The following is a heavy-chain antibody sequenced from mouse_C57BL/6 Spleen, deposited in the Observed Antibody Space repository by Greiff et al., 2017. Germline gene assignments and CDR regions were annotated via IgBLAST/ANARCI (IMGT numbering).Heavy chain of an antibody. CDR1: GFTFTDYY. CDR3: ARHYYGSSSWFAY. CDR2: IRNKANGYTT. J-gene: IGHJ3*01. D-gene: IGHD1-1*01. V-gene: IGHV7-3*01. Sequence: EVKLMESGGGLVQPGGSLSLSCAASGFTFTDYYMSWVRQPPGKALEWLGFIRNKANGYTTEYSASVKGRFTISRDNSQSILYLQMNALRAEDSATYYCARHYYGSSSWFAYWGQGTLVTVSA.